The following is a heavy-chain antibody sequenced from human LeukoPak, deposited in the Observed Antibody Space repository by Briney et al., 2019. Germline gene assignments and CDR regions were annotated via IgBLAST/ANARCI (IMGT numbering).Heavy chain of an antibody. D-gene: IGHD3-10*01. CDR2: IIPIFGTA. CDR1: GGTFSSYA. CDR3: ARGPPWFGELLRTNNWFDP. V-gene: IGHV1-69*13. Sequence: GASVKVSCKASGGTFSSYAISWVRQAPGQGLEWMGGIIPIFGTANYAQKFQGRVTITADESTSTAYMELSSLRSEDTAVYYCARGPPWFGELLRTNNWFDPWGQGTLVTVSS. J-gene: IGHJ5*02.